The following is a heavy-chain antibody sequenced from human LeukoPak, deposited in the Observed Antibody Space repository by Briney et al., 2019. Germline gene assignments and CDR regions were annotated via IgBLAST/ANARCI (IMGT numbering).Heavy chain of an antibody. CDR2: IYSDNT. V-gene: IGHV3-66*03. J-gene: IGHJ4*02. CDR1: GFTVSSNS. D-gene: IGHD3-10*01. CDR3: AKDLWFGEPSLDY. Sequence: GGSLRLSCTVSGFTVSSNSMSWVRQAPGKGLEWVSFIYSDNTHYSDSVKGRFTISRDNSKNTLYLQMNSLRAEDTAVYYCAKDLWFGEPSLDYWGQGTLVTVSS.